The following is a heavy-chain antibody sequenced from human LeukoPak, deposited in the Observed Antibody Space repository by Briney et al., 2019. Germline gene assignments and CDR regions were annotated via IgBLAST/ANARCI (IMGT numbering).Heavy chain of an antibody. D-gene: IGHD3-22*01. CDR3: ARRDSSGSFDY. J-gene: IGHJ4*02. CDR2: IYYSGST. CDR1: GGSISSYY. Sequence: SETLSLTCTVSGGSISSYYWRWIRQPPGKGLEWIGYIYYSGSTNYNPSLKSRVTISVDTSKNQFSLKLSSVTAADTAVYYCARRDSSGSFDYWGQGTLVTVSS. V-gene: IGHV4-59*08.